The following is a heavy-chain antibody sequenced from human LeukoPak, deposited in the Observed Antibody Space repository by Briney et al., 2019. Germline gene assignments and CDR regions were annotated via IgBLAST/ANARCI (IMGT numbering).Heavy chain of an antibody. CDR1: GFTLSSYA. D-gene: IGHD3-10*01. CDR3: ARGRGSYSLDY. CDR2: ISGNGDST. V-gene: IGHV3-23*01. Sequence: GGSLRLSCAASGFTLSSYAMSWVHQAPGKGLEWVSAISGNGDSTYYADSVKGRLTISRDNSKNTLYLQMNSLRAEDTAVYNCARGRGSYSLDYWGQGTLVTVSS. J-gene: IGHJ4*02.